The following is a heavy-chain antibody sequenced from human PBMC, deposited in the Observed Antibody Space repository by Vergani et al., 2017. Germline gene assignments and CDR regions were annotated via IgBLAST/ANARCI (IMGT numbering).Heavy chain of an antibody. Sequence: QVQLQESGPGLVKPSETLSLTCTVSGGSISSYYWSWIRQPPGKGLEWIGYIYYSGSTNYNPSLKSRGTISVDTSKNQFSLKLSSVTAADTAVYYCARWAGWSYGMDVWGQGTTVTGSS. CDR2: IYYSGST. CDR3: ARWAGWSYGMDV. V-gene: IGHV4-59*01. J-gene: IGHJ6*02. CDR1: GGSISSYY. D-gene: IGHD3-3*01.